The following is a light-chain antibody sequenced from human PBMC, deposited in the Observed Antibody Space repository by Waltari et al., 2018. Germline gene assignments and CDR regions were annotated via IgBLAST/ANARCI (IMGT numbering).Light chain of an antibody. V-gene: IGLV1-40*01. CDR2: ENN. Sequence: QSVLTQPPSASGAPGQRVTISCTGSSSNIGAGYYVSWYQQFPRTAPKLLIYENNKRPSGVSDRFSGSKSGTSASLTITGLQSEDEADYYCSAWDSSLSTELFGGGTRLTVL. J-gene: IGLJ2*01. CDR3: SAWDSSLSTEL. CDR1: SSNIGAGYY.